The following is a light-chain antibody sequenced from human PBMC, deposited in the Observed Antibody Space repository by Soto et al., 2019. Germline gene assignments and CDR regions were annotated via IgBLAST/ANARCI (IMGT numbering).Light chain of an antibody. CDR1: QSISSY. CDR2: SAS. J-gene: IGKJ1*01. Sequence: DIQMPQSPSSLSASVGDRVTISCRASQSISSYLNWYQQKPGTAPRLLIYSASSVKTGVPPRFSGSGSGRDVTITISTLCPEDIAIYFGQQSYTSPPSTFGQGTKVESK. V-gene: IGKV1-39*01. CDR3: QQSYTSPPST.